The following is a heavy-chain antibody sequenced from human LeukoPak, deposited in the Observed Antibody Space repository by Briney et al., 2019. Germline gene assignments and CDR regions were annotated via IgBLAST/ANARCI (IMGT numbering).Heavy chain of an antibody. CDR1: GFTFSSYG. V-gene: IGHV3-23*01. D-gene: IGHD6-13*01. Sequence: GGTLRLSCAASGFTFSSYGMSWVRQAPGKGLEWVSAISGSGGSTYYADSVKGRFTISRDNSKNTLYLQMNSVRAEDTAVYYCARDLQLGGLDYWGQGTLVTVSS. CDR2: ISGSGGST. CDR3: ARDLQLGGLDY. J-gene: IGHJ4*02.